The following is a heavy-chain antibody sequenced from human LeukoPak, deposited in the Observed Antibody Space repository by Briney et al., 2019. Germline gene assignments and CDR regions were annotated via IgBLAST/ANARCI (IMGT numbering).Heavy chain of an antibody. D-gene: IGHD5-18*01. V-gene: IGHV4-4*02. Sequence: SETLSLTCAVSGGSISSSNWWSWVRQPPGKGLEWIGEIYHSGSTNYNPSLKSRVTISVDTSKNQFSLKLSSVTAADTAVYYCARGGYSYGTFDYWGQGTLVTVSS. CDR1: GGSISSSNW. J-gene: IGHJ4*02. CDR2: IYHSGST. CDR3: ARGGYSYGTFDY.